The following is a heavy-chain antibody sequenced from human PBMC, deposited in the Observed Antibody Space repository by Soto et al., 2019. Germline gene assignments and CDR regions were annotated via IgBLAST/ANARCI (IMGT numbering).Heavy chain of an antibody. CDR3: AHRILRTVFGLVTTTAIYFDF. V-gene: IGHV2-5*02. Sequence: QITLNESGPTVVKPAETLTLTCTFSGFSLTTSGVGVGWIRQSPGKAPEWLALIFWDDDNPYSASLKSRPTITKDTSKNQVVLTMASVDPADTATYYCAHRILRTVFGLVTTTAIYFDFWGQGTPVVVSS. CDR2: IFWDDDN. CDR1: GFSLTTSGVG. J-gene: IGHJ4*02. D-gene: IGHD3-3*01.